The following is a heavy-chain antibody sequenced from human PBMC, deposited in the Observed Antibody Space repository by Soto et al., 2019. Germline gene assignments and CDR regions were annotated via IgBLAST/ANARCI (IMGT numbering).Heavy chain of an antibody. CDR2: IYYSGST. Sequence: SETLSLTCTVSGGSISSGGYYWSWIRQHPGKGLEWIGYIYYSGSTYYNPSLKSRVTISVDTSKNQFSLKLSSVTAADTAVYYCARVDSGYGSYYYGMDVWGQGTTVTVSS. CDR3: ARVDSGYGSYYYGMDV. D-gene: IGHD5-12*01. J-gene: IGHJ6*02. CDR1: GGSISSGGYY. V-gene: IGHV4-31*03.